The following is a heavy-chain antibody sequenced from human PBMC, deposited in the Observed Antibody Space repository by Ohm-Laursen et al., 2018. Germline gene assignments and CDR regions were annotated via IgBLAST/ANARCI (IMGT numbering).Heavy chain of an antibody. CDR3: AKGTRYDFWSGYHEY. CDR1: GFTFSSYV. CDR2: ISGDGGST. J-gene: IGHJ4*02. Sequence: SLRLSCSASGFTFSSYVINWVRQAPGKGLEWVSAISGDGGSTYYADSVKGRFSISRDNSKNTLYVHMNSLRAEDTAVYYCAKGTRYDFWSGYHEYWGQGTLVTVFS. D-gene: IGHD3-3*01. V-gene: IGHV3-23*01.